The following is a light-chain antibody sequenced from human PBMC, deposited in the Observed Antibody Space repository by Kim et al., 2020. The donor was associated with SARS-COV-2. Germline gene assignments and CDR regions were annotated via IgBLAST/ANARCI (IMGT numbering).Light chain of an antibody. CDR3: QQYGSSPRLT. CDR2: GAS. V-gene: IGKV3-20*01. CDR1: QSVSSSY. Sequence: PGERASLSCRASQSVSSSYLAWYQQKPGQAPRLLIYGASSRATGIPDRFSGSGSGTDFTLTISRLEPEDFAVYYCQQYGSSPRLTFGGGTKVDIK. J-gene: IGKJ4*01.